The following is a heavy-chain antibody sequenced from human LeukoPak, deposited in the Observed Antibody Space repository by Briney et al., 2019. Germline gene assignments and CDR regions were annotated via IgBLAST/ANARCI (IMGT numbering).Heavy chain of an antibody. J-gene: IGHJ6*02. Sequence: GGSLRLSCAASGCTVSNNDMNWVRQAPGKGLEWVAGIYVAGRTISVDSVRGRFTISRDNSKNSLYLQMNSLRAEDTALYYCATGAGAYKHYAMDVWGQGTTVTVSS. CDR1: GCTVSNND. CDR3: ATGAGAYKHYAMDV. CDR2: IYVAGRT. V-gene: IGHV3-66*01. D-gene: IGHD6-19*01.